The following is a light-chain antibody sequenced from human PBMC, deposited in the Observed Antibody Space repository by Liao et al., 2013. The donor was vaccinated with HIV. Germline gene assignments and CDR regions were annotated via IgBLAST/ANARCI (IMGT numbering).Light chain of an antibody. V-gene: IGLV3-21*01. J-gene: IGLJ1*01. CDR2: YDS. CDR1: NIGSKS. CDR3: QVWDTGSNV. Sequence: SYVLTQPPSVSVAPGKTARIACGGNNIGSKSVHWYQQKPGQAPMLVIHYDSDRPSGIPERFSGSNSGSTAALTISRVEAGDEADYYCQVWDTGSNVFGTGTKVTVL.